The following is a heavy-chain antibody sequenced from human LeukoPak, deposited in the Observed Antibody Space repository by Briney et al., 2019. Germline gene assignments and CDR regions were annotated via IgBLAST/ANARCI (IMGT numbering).Heavy chain of an antibody. CDR2: IYPGDSDT. J-gene: IGHJ3*02. CDR3: ARLPIAARPGRAFDI. D-gene: IGHD6-6*01. Sequence: GESLKISCKGSGYSFTSYWIGWVRQMPGKGLEWMGIIYPGDSDTRYSPSFQGQVTISADKSISTAYLQSSSLKASDTAMYYCARLPIAARPGRAFDIWGQGTMVTVSS. CDR1: GYSFTSYW. V-gene: IGHV5-51*01.